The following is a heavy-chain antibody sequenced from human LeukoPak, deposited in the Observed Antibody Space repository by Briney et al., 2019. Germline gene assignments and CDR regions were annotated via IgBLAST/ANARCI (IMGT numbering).Heavy chain of an antibody. CDR2: IYPGDSDT. CDR3: ARRFYYGSGSYSYYFDY. Sequence: GESLKISCKGSGYNFTNYWIGWVRQIPGKGLEWMGIIYPGDSDTRYSPSFQGQVTISADKSISTAYLQWSSLKASDTAMYYCARRFYYGSGSYSYYFDYWGQGTLVTVSS. D-gene: IGHD3-10*01. V-gene: IGHV5-51*01. CDR1: GYNFTNYW. J-gene: IGHJ4*02.